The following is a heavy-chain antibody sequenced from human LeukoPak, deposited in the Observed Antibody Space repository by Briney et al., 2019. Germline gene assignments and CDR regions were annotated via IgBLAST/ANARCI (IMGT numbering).Heavy chain of an antibody. J-gene: IGHJ5*01. CDR3: AKSPFYYCLSGYDGNIWFDS. V-gene: IGHV3-23*01. CDR2: ISGSGGST. D-gene: IGHD3-9*01. CDR1: GFTFSSYA. Sequence: PGGSLRLSCAASGFTFSSYAMSWVRQAPGKGLEWVSAISGSGGSTYYADSVKGRFTISRDNSKNTLYLQMNSLRAEDTAVYYCAKSPFYYCLSGYDGNIWFDSWGQGTLVTVSS.